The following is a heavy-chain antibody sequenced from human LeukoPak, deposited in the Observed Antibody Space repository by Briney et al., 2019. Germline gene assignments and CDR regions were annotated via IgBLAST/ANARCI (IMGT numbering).Heavy chain of an antibody. D-gene: IGHD1-14*01. CDR2: IYYSGST. Sequence: SETLSLTCSVSGGSISSSSYYWGWIRQPPGKGLEWIGYIYYSGSTNYNPSLKSRVTISVDTSKNQFSLKLSSVTAADTAVYYCARDTWAAGNWFDPWGQGTLVTVSS. J-gene: IGHJ5*02. CDR1: GGSISSSSYY. CDR3: ARDTWAAGNWFDP. V-gene: IGHV4-61*01.